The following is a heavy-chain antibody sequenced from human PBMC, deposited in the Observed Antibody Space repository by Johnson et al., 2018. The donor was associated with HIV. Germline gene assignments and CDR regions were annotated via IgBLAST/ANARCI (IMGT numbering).Heavy chain of an antibody. J-gene: IGHJ3*02. V-gene: IGHV3-13*01. CDR2: IDSDGET. Sequence: VQLVESGGGLVQRGGSLRLSCEASGFTLGSYDMHWVRQAAGKGLEWVSEIDSDGETYYPASVKGRFTTSRENAKNSFYLQMNSLGAGDTAIYYCARRSMTSDGFDIWGQGTMVIVSS. D-gene: IGHD2-8*01. CDR1: GFTLGSYD. CDR3: ARRSMTSDGFDI.